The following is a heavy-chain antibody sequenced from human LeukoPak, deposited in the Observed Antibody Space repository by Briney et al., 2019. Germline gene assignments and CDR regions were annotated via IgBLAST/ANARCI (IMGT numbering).Heavy chain of an antibody. Sequence: SETLSLTCAVSGVSISSVGYSWSWIRQPPGKGLEWIGYISHSGSTYYNPSLKSRVTISVDRSKNQFSLELTSVTAADTALYYGARYSSTWPYWYFDLWGRGILVTVSS. CDR3: ARYSSTWPYWYFDL. D-gene: IGHD6-13*01. CDR1: GVSISSVGYS. CDR2: ISHSGST. V-gene: IGHV4-30-2*01. J-gene: IGHJ2*01.